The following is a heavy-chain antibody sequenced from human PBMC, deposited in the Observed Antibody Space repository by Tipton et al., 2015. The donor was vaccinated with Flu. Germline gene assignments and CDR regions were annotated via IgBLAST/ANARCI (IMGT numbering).Heavy chain of an antibody. Sequence: QSGPEVKKPGESLKISCKGSGYSFTSYWIGWVRQMPGKGLEWMGIIYPGDSDTRYSPSFQGQVTISADKSISTAYLQWSSLKASDTAMYYCARWGGPYYYDSSGESRYFDLWGRGTLVTVSS. CDR1: GYSFTSYW. CDR2: IYPGDSDT. J-gene: IGHJ2*01. D-gene: IGHD3-22*01. V-gene: IGHV5-51*01. CDR3: ARWGGPYYYDSSGESRYFDL.